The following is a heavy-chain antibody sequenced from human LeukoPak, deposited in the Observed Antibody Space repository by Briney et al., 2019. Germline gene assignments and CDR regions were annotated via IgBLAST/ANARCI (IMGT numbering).Heavy chain of an antibody. Sequence: SDTPSLTCAVSGGSFSNYYWSWIRQPPGKGLERIGEIHPYGFTNFNPSLKSRLSISVDTSKNQFYLKLTPVTAADTAVYYCSRGSDESKTGDSWGQGSLVTVSS. V-gene: IGHV4-34*01. J-gene: IGHJ4*02. CDR3: SRGSDESKTGDS. D-gene: IGHD3-9*01. CDR2: IHPYGFT. CDR1: GGSFSNYY.